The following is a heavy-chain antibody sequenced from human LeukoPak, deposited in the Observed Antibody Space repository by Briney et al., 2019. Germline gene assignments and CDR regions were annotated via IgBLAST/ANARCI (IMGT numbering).Heavy chain of an antibody. J-gene: IGHJ4*02. CDR1: GGTFSSYA. CDR2: FDPEDGET. CDR3: ATDPTYYYDSKWSY. V-gene: IGHV1-24*01. Sequence: GASVKVSCKASGGTFSSYAISWVRQAPGKGLEWMGGFDPEDGETIYAQKFQGRVTMTEDTSTDTAYMELSSLRSEDTAVYYCATDPTYYYDSKWSYWGQGTLVTVSS. D-gene: IGHD3-22*01.